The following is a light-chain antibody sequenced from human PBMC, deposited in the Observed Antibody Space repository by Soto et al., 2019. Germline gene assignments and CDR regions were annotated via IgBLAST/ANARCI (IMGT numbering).Light chain of an antibody. CDR2: DDN. V-gene: IGLV1-51*01. Sequence: QSVLTQPPSVSAAPGQKVTISCSGSSPNIGGNSVSWYQQLPGTAPKLLIYDDNKRPSGIPDRFSGSKSGTSATLGITGFQTGDEADYYCGSWDSSLSAYVFGTGTKVTGL. CDR1: SPNIGGNS. CDR3: GSWDSSLSAYV. J-gene: IGLJ1*01.